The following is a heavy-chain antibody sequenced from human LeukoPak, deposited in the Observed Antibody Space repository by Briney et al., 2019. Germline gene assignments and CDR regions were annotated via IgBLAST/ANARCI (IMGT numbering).Heavy chain of an antibody. J-gene: IGHJ4*02. Sequence: SQTLSLTCTVSGGSISSGSYYWSWIRQPAGKGLEWIGRIYTSGSTNYNPSLKSRVTISVDTSKNQFSLKLSSVTAADTAVYYCARGVSGWGQGTLVTVSS. D-gene: IGHD5/OR15-5a*01. CDR2: IYTSGST. V-gene: IGHV4-61*02. CDR1: GGSISSGSYY. CDR3: ARGVSG.